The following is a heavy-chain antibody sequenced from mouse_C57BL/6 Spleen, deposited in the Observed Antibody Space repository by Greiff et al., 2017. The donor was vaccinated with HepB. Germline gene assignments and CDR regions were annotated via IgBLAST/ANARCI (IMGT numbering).Heavy chain of an antibody. V-gene: IGHV1-54*01. Sequence: QVQLQQSGAELVRPGTSVKVSCKASGYAFTNYLIEWVKQRPGQGLEWFGVINPGSGGTNYNEKFKGKATLTADKSSSTAYMQLSSLTSEDSAVYFCARGGYYGSSDWFAYWGQGTLVTVSA. J-gene: IGHJ3*01. CDR2: INPGSGGT. CDR3: ARGGYYGSSDWFAY. CDR1: GYAFTNYL. D-gene: IGHD1-1*01.